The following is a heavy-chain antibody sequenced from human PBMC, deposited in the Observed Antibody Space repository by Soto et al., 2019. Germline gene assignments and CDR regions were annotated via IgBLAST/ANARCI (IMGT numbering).Heavy chain of an antibody. Sequence: SETLSLTCSISGASLSSDYYYWSWFRQPPGKGLEWIGYISYSGSTYYNPSLKSRITISVDTSKTQFSLILSSVTAADTAVFYCAREVNNYYGKDVWGQGTTVNVSS. CDR2: ISYSGST. CDR1: GASLSSDYYY. J-gene: IGHJ6*02. CDR3: AREVNNYYGKDV. V-gene: IGHV4-30-4*01.